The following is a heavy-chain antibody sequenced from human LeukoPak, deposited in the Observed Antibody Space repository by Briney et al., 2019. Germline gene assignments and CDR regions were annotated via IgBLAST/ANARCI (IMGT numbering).Heavy chain of an antibody. CDR3: ARAESMDV. Sequence: PSETLSLTCTVSGVSITNGHYHWHWIRQHPGKGLEWIGYVFYSGTTYYNPSLKSRLTISLDTSKNQFSLKLSSVTAADTAVYYCARAESMDVWGQGTTVTVSS. J-gene: IGHJ6*02. V-gene: IGHV4-31*03. CDR2: VFYSGTT. CDR1: GVSITNGHYH.